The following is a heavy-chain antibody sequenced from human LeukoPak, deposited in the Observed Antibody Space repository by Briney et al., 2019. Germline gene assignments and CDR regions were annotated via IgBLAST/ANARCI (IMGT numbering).Heavy chain of an antibody. Sequence: SETLSLTCIVSGYSISSGYYWSWIRQPAGKGLEWIGRIYTSGSANYNPSLKSRVTMSVDTSKNQFSLKLSSVTAADTAVYYCARGSYYYDSRRDYYYYYMDVWGKGTTVTVSS. D-gene: IGHD3-22*01. J-gene: IGHJ6*03. CDR1: GYSISSGYY. V-gene: IGHV4-4*07. CDR2: IYTSGSA. CDR3: ARGSYYYDSRRDYYYYYMDV.